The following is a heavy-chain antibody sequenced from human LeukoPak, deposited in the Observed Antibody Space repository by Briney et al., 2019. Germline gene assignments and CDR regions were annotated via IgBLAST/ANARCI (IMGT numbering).Heavy chain of an antibody. D-gene: IGHD5-18*01. CDR3: ARDQDRYSYGSYFDY. Sequence: GGSLRLSCAASGFTFSSYSMNWVRQAPGKGLEWVSYISSSSSTIYYADSVKGRFTISRDNAKNSLYLQMNSLRAEDTAVYYCARDQDRYSYGSYFDYWGQGTLVTVSS. V-gene: IGHV3-48*01. CDR1: GFTFSSYS. J-gene: IGHJ4*02. CDR2: ISSSSSTI.